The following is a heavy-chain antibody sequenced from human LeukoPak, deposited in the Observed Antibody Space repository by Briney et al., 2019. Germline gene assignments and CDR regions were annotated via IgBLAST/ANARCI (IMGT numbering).Heavy chain of an antibody. CDR3: AKRGVVIRAVLVVGFHKEAYYFDS. J-gene: IGHJ4*02. Sequence: GGSLRLSCAASGFTFSSYAMHWVRQAPGKGLEWVAGISDRGGSTNYADSVKGRFTISRDNPKNTLYLQMNSLRSEDTAVYFCAKRGVVIRAVLVVGFHKEAYYFDSWGQGALVTVSS. CDR2: ISDRGGST. CDR1: GFTFSSYA. D-gene: IGHD2-15*01. V-gene: IGHV3-23*01.